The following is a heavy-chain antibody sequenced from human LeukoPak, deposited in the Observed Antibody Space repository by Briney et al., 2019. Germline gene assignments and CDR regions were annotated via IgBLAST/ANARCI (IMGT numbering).Heavy chain of an antibody. J-gene: IGHJ4*02. CDR1: GFTFSSYS. CDR3: AKEAGCGLDY. V-gene: IGHV3-48*02. CDR2: ISSSSSST. D-gene: IGHD2-21*01. Sequence: GGSLRLSCAASGFTFSSYSMNWVRQAPGKGLEWVSYISSSSSSTYYADSVKGRFTISRDNAKNSLYLQMNSLRDEDTAVYYCAKEAGCGLDYWGQGTLVTVSS.